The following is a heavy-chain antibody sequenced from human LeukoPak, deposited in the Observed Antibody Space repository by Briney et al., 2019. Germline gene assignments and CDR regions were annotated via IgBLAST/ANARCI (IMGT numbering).Heavy chain of an antibody. D-gene: IGHD5-12*01. Sequence: PGGSLRLSCAASEFTVSTNYMSWVRQAPGKGLEWVSVIYSGGSTYYADSVKGRFTISRDNSKNTLYLQMNSLRAEDTAVYYCARDLRSGYDNGMDVWGQGTTVTVSS. J-gene: IGHJ6*02. CDR3: ARDLRSGYDNGMDV. CDR1: EFTVSTNY. CDR2: IYSGGST. V-gene: IGHV3-53*05.